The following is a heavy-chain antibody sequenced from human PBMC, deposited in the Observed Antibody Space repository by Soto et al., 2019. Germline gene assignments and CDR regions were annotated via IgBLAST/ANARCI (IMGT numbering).Heavy chain of an antibody. CDR2: SSNSHTYT. Sequence: GGSLRLSCAASGFTFSDYYMTWIRQSPGKGLEWFSSSSNSHTYTKYADSVKGRFTISRDNAKNSLYLQMNSLRAEDTAVYYCVGEPHDEYSSGGSCYLDYGGQGTLVTSPQ. D-gene: IGHD2-15*01. V-gene: IGHV3-11*06. J-gene: IGHJ4*02. CDR1: GFTFSDYY. CDR3: VGEPHDEYSSGGSCYLDY.